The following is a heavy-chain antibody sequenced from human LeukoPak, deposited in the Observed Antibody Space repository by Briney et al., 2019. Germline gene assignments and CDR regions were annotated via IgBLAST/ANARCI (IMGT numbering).Heavy chain of an antibody. CDR2: IIPIFGTA. CDR1: GGTFSSYA. Sequence: SVKVSCKASGGTFSSYAISWVRQAPGQGLEWMGGIIPIFGTANYAQKFQGRVTITTDESTSTAYMELSSLRSEDTAVYYCARDRGQGVGATRYFDYWGQGTLVTVSP. J-gene: IGHJ4*02. CDR3: ARDRGQGVGATRYFDY. V-gene: IGHV1-69*05. D-gene: IGHD1-26*01.